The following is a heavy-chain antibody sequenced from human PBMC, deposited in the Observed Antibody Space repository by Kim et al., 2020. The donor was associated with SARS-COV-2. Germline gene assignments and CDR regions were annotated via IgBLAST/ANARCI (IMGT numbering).Heavy chain of an antibody. Sequence: GGSLRLSCAASGFTFSSYAMSWVRQAPGKGLEWVSAISGSGGSTYYADSVKGRFTISRDNSKNTLYLQMNSLRAEDTAVYYGAKGNGRATSARTYYYYGMDVWGQGTTVTVSS. CDR2: ISGSGGST. J-gene: IGHJ6*02. CDR3: AKGNGRATSARTYYYYGMDV. V-gene: IGHV3-23*01. D-gene: IGHD5-12*01. CDR1: GFTFSSYA.